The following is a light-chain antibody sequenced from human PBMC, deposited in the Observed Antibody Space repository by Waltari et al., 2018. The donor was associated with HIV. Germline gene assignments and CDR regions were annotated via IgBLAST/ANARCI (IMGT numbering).Light chain of an antibody. Sequence: HSALPQPPSASGSRGKSVTISCTGTNSDVGAYNYFSWYQQYPGMAPKLIIYEVNKRPSGVPDRFSGSKSGNTASLTVSGLQAEDEADFYCSSYAGSAVVFGGGTKLTVL. CDR1: NSDVGAYNY. J-gene: IGLJ2*01. CDR2: EVN. V-gene: IGLV2-8*01. CDR3: SSYAGSAVV.